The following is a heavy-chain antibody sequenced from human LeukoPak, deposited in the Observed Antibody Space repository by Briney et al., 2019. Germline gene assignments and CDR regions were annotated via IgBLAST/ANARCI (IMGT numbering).Heavy chain of an antibody. V-gene: IGHV3-30*18. Sequence: GSLRLSCAASGFTFRSYGMAWVRQAPGKGLEWVAVISYDGSNKYYADSVKGRFTITRDNSKNTLYLQMNSLRAEDTAVYYCAKDPGFDPWGQGTLVTVSS. J-gene: IGHJ5*02. CDR2: ISYDGSNK. CDR3: AKDPGFDP. CDR1: GFTFRSYG.